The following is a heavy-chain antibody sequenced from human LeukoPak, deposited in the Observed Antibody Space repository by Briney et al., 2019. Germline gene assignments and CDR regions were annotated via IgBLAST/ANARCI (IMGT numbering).Heavy chain of an antibody. CDR1: GYTFTSYD. J-gene: IGHJ4*02. CDR3: ARQYCSGGSCYLYYFYY. D-gene: IGHD2-15*01. CDR2: MNPNSGNT. V-gene: IGHV1-8*01. Sequence: GASVKVFCKASGYTFTSYDINWVRQATGQGLEWMGWMNPNSGNTGYAQKFQGRVTMTRNTSISTAYMELSSLRSEDTAVYYCARQYCSGGSCYLYYFYYWGQGTLVTVSS.